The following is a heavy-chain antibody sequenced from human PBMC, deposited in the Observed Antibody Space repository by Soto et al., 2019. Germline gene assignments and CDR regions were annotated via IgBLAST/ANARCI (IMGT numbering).Heavy chain of an antibody. D-gene: IGHD2-15*01. CDR2: IYSGGST. Sequence: WGSRRLSCAASGFTVSSNYMSWVRQAPGKGLEWVSVIYSGGSTYYSDSVKGRFTISRDNSKNTLYLQMKSLRAEDTAVYYCARVGLRGSPGACEEQCWFDPWGQGTLVTVSS. CDR3: ARVGLRGSPGACEEQCWFDP. CDR1: GFTVSSNY. V-gene: IGHV3-53*01. J-gene: IGHJ5*02.